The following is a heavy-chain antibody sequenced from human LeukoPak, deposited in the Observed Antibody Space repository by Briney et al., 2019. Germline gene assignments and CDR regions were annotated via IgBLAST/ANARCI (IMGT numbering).Heavy chain of an antibody. D-gene: IGHD3-3*01. V-gene: IGHV3-7*01. CDR2: IKQDGSEK. Sequence: PGGSLRLSCAASGMTFSSHWMSWVRQAPGKGLEWVANIKQDGSEKYYEDSMKGRFTISRDNAKSSLYLQMKSLRAEDTAVYYCVRDVAYDFRNPYRYFQHWGQGTLVTVSS. CDR1: GMTFSSHW. J-gene: IGHJ1*01. CDR3: VRDVAYDFRNPYRYFQH.